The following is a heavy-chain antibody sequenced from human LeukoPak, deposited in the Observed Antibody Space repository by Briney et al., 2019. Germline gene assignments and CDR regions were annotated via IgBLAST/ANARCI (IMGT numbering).Heavy chain of an antibody. D-gene: IGHD3-10*01. CDR3: AKVLWFGELSPRGFDY. J-gene: IGHJ4*02. V-gene: IGHV3-23*01. CDR2: ISPGDYTA. CDR1: GITFSSSS. Sequence: GGSLRLSCLASGITFSSSSMSWVRQAPGKGLEWVSAISPGDYTAYYADSVKGRFTVSRDNSKNTLYLQMNSLRAEDTAVYYCAKVLWFGELSPRGFDYWGQGTLVTVSS.